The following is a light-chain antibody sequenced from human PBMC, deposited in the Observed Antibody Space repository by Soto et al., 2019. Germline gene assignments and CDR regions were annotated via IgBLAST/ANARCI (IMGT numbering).Light chain of an antibody. CDR3: MQTLQAPFT. Sequence: DIVMTQSPLSLPVTPGEPASISCRSSQSLLHSNGYNYLDWYLQKPGQSPQLLIYLGSNRASGVPDRFSGSGSGTDFTLEISRVEAEDVGAYYCMQTLQAPFTFCQGTKLEIK. CDR1: QSLLHSNGYNY. J-gene: IGKJ2*01. CDR2: LGS. V-gene: IGKV2-28*01.